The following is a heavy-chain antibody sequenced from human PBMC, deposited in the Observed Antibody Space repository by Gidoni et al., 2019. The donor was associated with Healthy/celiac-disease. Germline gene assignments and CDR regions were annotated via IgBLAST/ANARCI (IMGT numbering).Heavy chain of an antibody. D-gene: IGHD1-26*01. J-gene: IGHJ5*02. Sequence: EVQLVETGGGLVKPGGSLRLSCAASGFTFSNAWMNWVRQAPGKGLEWVGRIKSKTDGGTTDYAAPVKGRFTISRDDSKNTLYLQMNSLKTEDTAVYYCTTDKKELRGYNWFDPWGQGTLVTVSS. CDR2: IKSKTDGGTT. CDR3: TTDKKELRGYNWFDP. V-gene: IGHV3-15*07. CDR1: GFTFSNAW.